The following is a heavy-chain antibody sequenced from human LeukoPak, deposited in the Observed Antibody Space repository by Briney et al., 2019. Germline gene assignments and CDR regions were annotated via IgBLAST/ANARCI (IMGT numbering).Heavy chain of an antibody. V-gene: IGHV3-21*04. Sequence: GGSLRLSCAASGFTFSSSAMNWVRQAPGKGLEWVSSISSSSSYIYYADSVKGRFTISRDNAKNSLYLQMNSLRAEDTAVYYCARGGSRDAFDIWGQGTMVTVSS. CDR3: ARGGSRDAFDI. CDR2: ISSSSSYI. D-gene: IGHD2-15*01. CDR1: GFTFSSSA. J-gene: IGHJ3*02.